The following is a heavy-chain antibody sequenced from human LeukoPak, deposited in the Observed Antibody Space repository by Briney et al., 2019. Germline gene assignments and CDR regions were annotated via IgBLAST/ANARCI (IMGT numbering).Heavy chain of an antibody. V-gene: IGHV4-34*01. D-gene: IGHD1-26*01. CDR1: GGSFSGYY. CDR3: ARDRLSSGSYYGTLMSGFDY. Sequence: SQTLSLTCAVYGGSFSGYYWSWIRQPPGKGLEWIGEINHSGSTNYHPSLKSRVTISVDTSKNQFSLKLSSVAAADTAVYYCARDRLSSGSYYGTLMSGFDYWGQGTLVTVSS. J-gene: IGHJ4*02. CDR2: INHSGST.